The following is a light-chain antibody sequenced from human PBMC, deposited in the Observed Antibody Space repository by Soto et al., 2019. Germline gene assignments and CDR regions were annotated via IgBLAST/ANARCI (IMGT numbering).Light chain of an antibody. CDR1: QSISTW. J-gene: IGKJ2*01. CDR3: QQYNDSFPYT. V-gene: IGKV1-5*03. Sequence: DIQLTQSPSTLSASIGDRVTITCRASQSISTWLAWYQQKPGTAPKLLIYKASTLEGGVPSRFSGSRSGTEFTLTVSSLQPDDFATYYCQQYNDSFPYTFGQATKLEIK. CDR2: KAS.